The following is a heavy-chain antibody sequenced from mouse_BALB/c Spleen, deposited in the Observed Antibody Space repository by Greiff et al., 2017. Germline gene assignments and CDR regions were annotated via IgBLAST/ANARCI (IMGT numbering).Heavy chain of an antibody. CDR1: GFNIKDTY. CDR3: ARNYYGSSYEAWCAY. Sequence: VQLQQSGAELVKPGASVKLSCTASGFNIKDTYMHWVKQRPEQGLEWIGRIDPANGKTKYDPKFQGKATITADTSSNTAYLQLSSLTSEDTAVYCCARNYYGSSYEAWCAYWGQGTLVTVAA. J-gene: IGHJ3*01. CDR2: IDPANGKT. V-gene: IGHV14-3*02. D-gene: IGHD1-1*01.